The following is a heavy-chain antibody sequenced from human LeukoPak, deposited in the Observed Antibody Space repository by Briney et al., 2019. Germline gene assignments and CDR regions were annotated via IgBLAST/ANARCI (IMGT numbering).Heavy chain of an antibody. CDR1: GYTFTSYG. CDR3: AGGDGYDILTGYYTFYYFDY. D-gene: IGHD3-9*01. CDR2: ISAYNGNT. Sequence: ASVKVSCKASGYTFTSYGISWVRQAPGQGPEWMGWISAYNGNTNYAQKLQGRVTMTTDTSTSTAYMELRSLRSDDTAVYYCAGGDGYDILTGYYTFYYFDYWGQGTLVTVSS. J-gene: IGHJ4*02. V-gene: IGHV1-18*01.